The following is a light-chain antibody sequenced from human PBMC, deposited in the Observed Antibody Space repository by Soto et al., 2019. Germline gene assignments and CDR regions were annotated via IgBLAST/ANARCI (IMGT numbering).Light chain of an antibody. CDR3: QGYFGAHLT. CDR2: RAS. J-gene: IGKJ4*01. V-gene: IGKV4-1*01. CDR1: QSLLNSANDKIH. Sequence: DIVMTQSPASLAVSLGERATINFKSSQSLLNSANDKIHLAWYQQKPGQPPKLLIWRASTRDSGVPDRFSGSGSGTDFTLTIHSLQAEDVATYYCQGYFGAHLTFGVGTKVEI.